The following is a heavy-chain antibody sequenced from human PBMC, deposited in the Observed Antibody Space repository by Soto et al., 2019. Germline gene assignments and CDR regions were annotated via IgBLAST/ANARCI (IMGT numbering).Heavy chain of an antibody. CDR3: AVGVDYGDFGYFDS. CDR1: GYTFSSRG. D-gene: IGHD4-17*01. J-gene: IGHJ4*02. Sequence: QVQMVQSGTEVKEPGASVKVSCKASGYTFSSRGISWVRQAPGQGLEWLGWISCYNGDTFYAQKVQGRVTMTTASSTSTAYLDLRNLRSDDTAVYYWAVGVDYGDFGYFDSWGQGTLVTVSS. V-gene: IGHV1-18*04. CDR2: ISCYNGDT.